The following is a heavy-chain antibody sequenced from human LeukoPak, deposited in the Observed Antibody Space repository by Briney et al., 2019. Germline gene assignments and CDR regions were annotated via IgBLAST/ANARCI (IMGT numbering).Heavy chain of an antibody. CDR1: GFTFSSYA. V-gene: IGHV3-49*04. J-gene: IGHJ4*02. D-gene: IGHD1-14*01. Sequence: GGSLRLSCAASGFTFSSYAMSWVRQAPGKGLEWVGFIRSKAYGGTTEYAASVKGRFTISRDDSKSIAYLQMNSLKTEDTAVYYCTRGIILRLWGQGTLVTVSS. CDR2: IRSKAYGGTT. CDR3: TRGIILRL.